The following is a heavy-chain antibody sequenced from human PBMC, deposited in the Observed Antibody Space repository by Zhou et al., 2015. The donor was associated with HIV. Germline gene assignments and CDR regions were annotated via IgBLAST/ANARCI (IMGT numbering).Heavy chain of an antibody. Sequence: QVQLEQSGAEVKRPGSSVKVSCKASGGTFSSYAISWVRQAPGQGLEWMGGIIPIFGTANYAQKFQGRVTITADESTSTAYMELSSLRSEDTAVYYCAREAEGGATVVTRPFDYWGQGTLVTVSS. D-gene: IGHD4-23*01. CDR3: AREAEGGATVVTRPFDY. V-gene: IGHV1-69*01. J-gene: IGHJ4*02. CDR2: IIPIFGTA. CDR1: GGTFSSYA.